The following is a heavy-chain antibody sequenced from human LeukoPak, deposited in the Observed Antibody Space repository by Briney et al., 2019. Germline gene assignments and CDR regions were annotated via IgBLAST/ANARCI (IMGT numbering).Heavy chain of an antibody. D-gene: IGHD4-11*01. CDR1: GGSFSGYY. CDR3: ASLWDYSIENDAFDI. V-gene: IGHV4-34*01. Sequence: PSETLSLTCAVYGGSFSGYYWSWIRQPPGKGLEWIGEINHSGSTNYNPSLKSRVTISVDTSKNQFSLKLSSVTAADTAVYYCASLWDYSIENDAFDIWGQGTMVTVSS. J-gene: IGHJ3*02. CDR2: INHSGST.